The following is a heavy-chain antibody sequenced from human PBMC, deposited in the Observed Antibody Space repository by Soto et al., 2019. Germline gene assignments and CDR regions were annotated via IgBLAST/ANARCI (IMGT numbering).Heavy chain of an antibody. V-gene: IGHV3-30*18. D-gene: IGHD1-26*01. CDR1: GFTFSSYG. J-gene: IGHJ4*02. CDR2: ISYDGSNK. CDR3: AKDQSGREVGVDY. Sequence: QVQLVESGGGVVQPGRSLRLSCAASGFTFSSYGMHWVRQAPGKGLEWVAVISYDGSNKYYADSVKGRFTISRDNSKNTPYLQMNSRRAEDTAVYYCAKDQSGREVGVDYWGQGSLVTVCS.